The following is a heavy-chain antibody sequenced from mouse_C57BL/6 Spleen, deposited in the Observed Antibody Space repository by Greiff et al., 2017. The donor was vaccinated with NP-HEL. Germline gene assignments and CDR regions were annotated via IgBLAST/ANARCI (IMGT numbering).Heavy chain of an antibody. CDR1: GFTFSDYG. V-gene: IGHV5-17*01. Sequence: EVMLVESGGGLVKPGGSLKLSCAASGFTFSDYGMHWVRQAPEKGLEWVAYISSGSSTIYYADTVKGRFTISRDNAKNTLFLQMTSLRSEDTAMYYCARTDDYAWFAYWGQGTLVTVSA. D-gene: IGHD2-4*01. J-gene: IGHJ3*01. CDR3: ARTDDYAWFAY. CDR2: ISSGSSTI.